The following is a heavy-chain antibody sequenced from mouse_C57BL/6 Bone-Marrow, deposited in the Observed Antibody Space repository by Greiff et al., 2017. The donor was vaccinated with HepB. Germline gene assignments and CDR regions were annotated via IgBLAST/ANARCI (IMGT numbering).Heavy chain of an antibody. CDR3: ARLGQGGYFDS. V-gene: IGHV1-61*01. Sequence: QVQLQQPGAELVRPGSSVKLSCKASGYTFTSYWMDWVKQRPGQGLEWIGNIYPSDSETHYNQKFKDKATLPVDKSSSTAYMPLSSLTSDDSAVYYCARLGQGGYFDSWGQGTTLTVSS. J-gene: IGHJ2*01. CDR2: IYPSDSET. CDR1: GYTFTSYW. D-gene: IGHD3-3*01.